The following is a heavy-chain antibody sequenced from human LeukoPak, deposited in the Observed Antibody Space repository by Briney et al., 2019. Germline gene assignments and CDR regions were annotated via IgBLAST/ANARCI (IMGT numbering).Heavy chain of an antibody. CDR1: GGSFSGYY. Sequence: PSETLSLTCAVHGGSFSGYYWNWIRQPPGKGLEWIGEINHVGSTNYNPSLKSRVTISVDTSKNQFSLKLSSVTAADTAVYYCARLPLPRRYYYDSSYYFDYWGQGTLVTVSS. CDR2: INHVGST. J-gene: IGHJ4*02. CDR3: ARLPLPRRYYYDSSYYFDY. V-gene: IGHV4-34*01. D-gene: IGHD3-22*01.